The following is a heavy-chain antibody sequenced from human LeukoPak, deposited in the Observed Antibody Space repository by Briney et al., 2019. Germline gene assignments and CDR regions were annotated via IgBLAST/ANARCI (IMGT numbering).Heavy chain of an antibody. CDR3: AKARYNWNDAGVDY. CDR2: ISGSGGST. CDR1: GFTFSSYA. J-gene: IGHJ4*02. V-gene: IGHV3-23*01. D-gene: IGHD1-20*01. Sequence: GSLRLSCAASGFTFSSYAMSWVRQAPGKGLEWVSAISGSGGSTYYADSVKGRFTISRDNSKNTLYLQMNSLRAEDTAVYYCAKARYNWNDAGVDYWGQGTLATVSS.